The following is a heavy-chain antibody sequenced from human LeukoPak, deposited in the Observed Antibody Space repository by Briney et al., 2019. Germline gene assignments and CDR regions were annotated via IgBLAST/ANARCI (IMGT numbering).Heavy chain of an antibody. V-gene: IGHV3-23*01. CDR2: ISGTGGST. Sequence: PGGSLRLSCASSGFTFSNYAMSWVRKAPGKGLEWVSTISGTGGSTYYADSVKGRLTISRDNSKKTLYLQMNSLRAEDTAVYYCAIGARFVLVPAAMYYWGQGTLVTVSS. CDR1: GFTFSNYA. D-gene: IGHD2-2*01. CDR3: AIGARFVLVPAAMYY. J-gene: IGHJ4*02.